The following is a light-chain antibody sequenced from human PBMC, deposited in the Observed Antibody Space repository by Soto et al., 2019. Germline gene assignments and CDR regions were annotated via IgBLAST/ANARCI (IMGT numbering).Light chain of an antibody. CDR1: SSNIGARFD. Sequence: QSALTQPPSVSGAPGQRVTISCTGSSSNIGARFDVHWYRHLPGTAPKLLISVNTNGPSGVADRFSGSKSGTSASLAIAGLRAEDEADYYCQSYDSSLAGFVFGTGTKLTVL. CDR2: VNT. CDR3: QSYDSSLAGFV. V-gene: IGLV1-40*01. J-gene: IGLJ1*01.